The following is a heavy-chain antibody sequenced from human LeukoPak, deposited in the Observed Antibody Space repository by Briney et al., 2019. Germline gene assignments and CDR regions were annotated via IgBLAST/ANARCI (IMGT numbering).Heavy chain of an antibody. J-gene: IGHJ4*02. D-gene: IGHD3-22*01. Sequence: GASVKVSCKASGYTFTSYDINWVRQATGQGLEWMGWMNPNSGNTGYAQKFQGRVTITRNTAISTAYMELSSLRSEDTAVYYCATWNYYDSSGHFDYWGQGTLVTVSS. V-gene: IGHV1-8*03. CDR3: ATWNYYDSSGHFDY. CDR1: GYTFTSYD. CDR2: MNPNSGNT.